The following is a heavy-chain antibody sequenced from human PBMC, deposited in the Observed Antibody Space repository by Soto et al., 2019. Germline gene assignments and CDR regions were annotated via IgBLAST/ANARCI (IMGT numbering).Heavy chain of an antibody. Sequence: EVQLLESGGGLVQPEKSLRLYCAASGFTFSSYVMTWVRQAPGKGLVWVSAISGSGDSTYYADSVKGRFTISRDNSKNTLYLQMNSLRAEDTAVYYCAKNLGDNNKQGWGGLDYWGQGALVTVSS. CDR3: AKNLGDNNKQGWGGLDY. CDR1: GFTFSSYV. D-gene: IGHD3-16*01. V-gene: IGHV3-23*01. J-gene: IGHJ4*02. CDR2: ISGSGDST.